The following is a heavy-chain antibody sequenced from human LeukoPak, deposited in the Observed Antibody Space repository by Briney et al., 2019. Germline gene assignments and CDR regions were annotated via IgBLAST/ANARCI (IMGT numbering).Heavy chain of an antibody. J-gene: IGHJ4*02. V-gene: IGHV3-15*01. Sequence: PGRSLRLSCAVSGLTFSYAWMVWVRQAPGKGLEWVARISAGGTTHYAAPVNARFIASRDDSKATVYLQMNSLTTEDTAVYYCATAPTRDWLPYFHYWGQGTVVSVSS. D-gene: IGHD5-12*01. CDR3: ATAPTRDWLPYFHY. CDR1: GLTFSYAW. CDR2: ISAGGTT.